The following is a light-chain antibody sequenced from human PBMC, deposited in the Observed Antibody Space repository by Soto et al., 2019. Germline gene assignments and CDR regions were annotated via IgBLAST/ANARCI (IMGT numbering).Light chain of an antibody. CDR1: QSITSW. V-gene: IGKV1-5*01. CDR2: DAS. J-gene: IGKJ1*01. CDR3: QQYNSYPGT. Sequence: DIELTQSHSTLSASVGDRVTITCRASQSITSWLAWYQQKPGQAPKLLIYDASSLESGVPSRFRGSGSGTEFTLTISSLQTDDFATYYCQQYNSYPGTFGLGTKVDIK.